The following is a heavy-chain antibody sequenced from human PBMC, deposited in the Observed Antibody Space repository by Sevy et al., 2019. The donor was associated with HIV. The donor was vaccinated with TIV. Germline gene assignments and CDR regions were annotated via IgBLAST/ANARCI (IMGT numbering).Heavy chain of an antibody. D-gene: IGHD5-18*01. CDR1: GFTFSSYS. V-gene: IGHV3-21*01. J-gene: IGHJ5*02. CDR2: ISSSSGYI. CDR3: ARDREIATAMAKGDWWFDP. Sequence: GGSLRLSCAASGFTFSSYSMNWVRQAPGKGLEWVSSISSSSGYIYYADSVKGRVTISRDNAKYSQYLQMNSLRAEDKAVYYCARDREIATAMAKGDWWFDPWGQGTLVTVSS.